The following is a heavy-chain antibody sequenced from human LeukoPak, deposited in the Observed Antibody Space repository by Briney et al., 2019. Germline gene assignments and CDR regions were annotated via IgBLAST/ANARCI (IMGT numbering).Heavy chain of an antibody. CDR1: GGSISSYY. J-gene: IGHJ4*02. CDR3: ARVYGYSGYDSFDY. CDR2: IYYSGST. D-gene: IGHD5-12*01. Sequence: KPSETLSLTCTVSGGSISSYYWSWIRQPPGKGLEWIGYIYYSGSTTYNPSLKSRVTISVDTSKNQFSLKLSSVTAADTAVYYCARVYGYSGYDSFDYWGQGTLVTVSS. V-gene: IGHV4-59*01.